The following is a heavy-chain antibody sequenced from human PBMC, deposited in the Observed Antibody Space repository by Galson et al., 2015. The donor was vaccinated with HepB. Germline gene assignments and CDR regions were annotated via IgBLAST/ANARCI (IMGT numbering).Heavy chain of an antibody. CDR2: IIPMFVTS. V-gene: IGHV1-69*13. Sequence: SVKVSCKASGGTFSNSAISWVRQAPGQGLEWMGGIIPMFVTSNYAQKFQGRVTFTADESTSTAYMELSSLTSEDTAVYYCARGERYDSSGYYLDHAFDVWGQGTMVIVSS. J-gene: IGHJ3*01. CDR1: GGTFSNSA. D-gene: IGHD3-22*01. CDR3: ARGERYDSSGYYLDHAFDV.